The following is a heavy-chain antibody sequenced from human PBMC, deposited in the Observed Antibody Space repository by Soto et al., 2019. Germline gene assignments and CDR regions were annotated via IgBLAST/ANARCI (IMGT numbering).Heavy chain of an antibody. J-gene: IGHJ4*02. CDR3: AGDGGRHPGGIDY. CDR1: GGTFSSYS. Sequence: QVQLVQSGAEVKKPGSSVKVSCKASGGTFSSYSINWVRQAPGQGLEWMGEIIPIFGTANYAQKFQGRVTITADESTSQAYMELGSLRSEDTAVYYCAGDGGRHPGGIDYWGQGTLVTVSS. D-gene: IGHD1-26*01. V-gene: IGHV1-69*01. CDR2: IIPIFGTA.